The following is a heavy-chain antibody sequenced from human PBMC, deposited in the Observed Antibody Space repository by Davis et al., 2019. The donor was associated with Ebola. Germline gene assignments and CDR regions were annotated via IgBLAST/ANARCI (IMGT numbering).Heavy chain of an antibody. D-gene: IGHD6-19*01. CDR2: IYSGGST. CDR1: GFTVRSHY. J-gene: IGHJ6*04. Sequence: ESLKIPCAASGFTVRSHYMRWVRQAPGKGLEWVSVIYSGGSTYYADSVKGRFTISRDNSKNTLYLQMNSLRAEDTAVYYCGSSGFVIGMDVWGKGTTVTVSS. V-gene: IGHV3-53*01. CDR3: GSSGFVIGMDV.